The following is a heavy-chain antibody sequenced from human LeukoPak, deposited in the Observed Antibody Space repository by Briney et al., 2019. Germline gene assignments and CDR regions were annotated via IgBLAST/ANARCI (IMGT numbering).Heavy chain of an antibody. CDR1: GGSISSYY. CDR2: IYTSGST. Sequence: SETLSLTCTVSGGSISSYYWSWIRQPAGKGLEWIGHIYTSGSTNYNPSLKSRVTISVDTSKNQFSLKLSSVTAADTAVYYCARRASRYDYYYYMDVWGKGTTVTVSS. CDR3: ARRASRYDYYYYMDV. V-gene: IGHV4-4*07. J-gene: IGHJ6*03.